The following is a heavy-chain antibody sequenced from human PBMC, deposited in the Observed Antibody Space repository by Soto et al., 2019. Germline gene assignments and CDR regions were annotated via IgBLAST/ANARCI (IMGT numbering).Heavy chain of an antibody. CDR2: ISSSSSYI. Sequence: EVQLVESGGGLVKPGGSLRLSCAASGFTFSSYSMNWVRQAPGKGLEWVSSISSSSSYIYYADSVKGRFTISRDNAKNSLYLQMNSLRAEDTAVYYCARVGSSSWYGLYYWGQGTLVTVSS. V-gene: IGHV3-21*01. CDR3: ARVGSSSWYGLYY. CDR1: GFTFSSYS. D-gene: IGHD6-13*01. J-gene: IGHJ4*02.